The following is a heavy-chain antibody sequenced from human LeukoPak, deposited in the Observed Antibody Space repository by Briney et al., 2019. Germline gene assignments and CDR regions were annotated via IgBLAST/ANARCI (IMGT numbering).Heavy chain of an antibody. V-gene: IGHV4-31*03. D-gene: IGHD5-18*01. Sequence: SETLSLTCTVSGGSISSGGYYCIWIRQHPGKGLEWIGYIYYSGSTYYNPSLKSRVTISVDTSKNQFSLKLSSVTAADTAVYYCARTGSYGLPRDYWGQGTLVTVSS. CDR2: IYYSGST. CDR3: ARTGSYGLPRDY. CDR1: GGSISSGGYY. J-gene: IGHJ4*02.